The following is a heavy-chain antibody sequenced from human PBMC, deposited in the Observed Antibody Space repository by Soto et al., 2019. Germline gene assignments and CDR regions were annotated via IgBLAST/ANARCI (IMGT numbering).Heavy chain of an antibody. V-gene: IGHV1-18*04. J-gene: IGHJ6*02. CDR1: GYTFTSYG. CDR2: ISVYTGNT. Sequence: QVQLVQSGGEVTKPGASVTVSCKSSGYTFTSYGVSWVRQAPGQGLGWLGWISVYTGNTKQAQKFQDRVTLTTEASTNTAYMELRSLRSDDTAVYYCARDRCTTDRCDTHHFDVWGQGTTVTVSS. D-gene: IGHD2-8*01. CDR3: ARDRCTTDRCDTHHFDV.